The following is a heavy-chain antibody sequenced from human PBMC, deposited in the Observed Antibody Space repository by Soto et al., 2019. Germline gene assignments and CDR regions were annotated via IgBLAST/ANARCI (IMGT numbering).Heavy chain of an antibody. Sequence: ASVKVSCKASGGTFSSYAISWVRQAPGQGLEWMGGIIPIFGTANYAQKFQGRVTITADESTSTAYMELSSLRSEDTAVYYCARAARLQAHYYYGMDVWGQGTTVTVSS. D-gene: IGHD4-4*01. CDR2: IIPIFGTA. CDR1: GGTFSSYA. CDR3: ARAARLQAHYYYGMDV. V-gene: IGHV1-69*13. J-gene: IGHJ6*02.